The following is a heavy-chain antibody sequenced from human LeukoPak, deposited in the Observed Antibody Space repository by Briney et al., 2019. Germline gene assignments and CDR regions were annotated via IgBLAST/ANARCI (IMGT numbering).Heavy chain of an antibody. CDR3: AREYCSGGSCEFDY. J-gene: IGHJ4*02. D-gene: IGHD2-15*01. V-gene: IGHV3-11*04. Sequence: PGGSLRLSCAASGFTFSDYYMSWIRQAPGKGLEWVSYISSSGSTIYYANSVKGRFTISRDNAKNSLYLQMNSLRAEDTAVYYCAREYCSGGSCEFDYWGQGTLVTVSS. CDR1: GFTFSDYY. CDR2: ISSSGSTI.